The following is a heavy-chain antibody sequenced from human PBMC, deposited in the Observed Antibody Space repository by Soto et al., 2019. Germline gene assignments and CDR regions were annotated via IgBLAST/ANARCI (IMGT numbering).Heavy chain of an antibody. CDR2: ISAYNGNT. J-gene: IGHJ6*03. CDR3: ARSRIAAAVGRYYYYYMDV. CDR1: GYTFTGYY. D-gene: IGHD6-13*01. V-gene: IGHV1-18*04. Sequence: GASVKVSCKASGYTFTGYYMHWVRQAPGQGLEWMGWISAYNGNTNYAQKLQGRVTMTTDTSTSTAYMELRSLRSDDTAVYYCARSRIAAAVGRYYYYYMDVWGKGTTVTVSS.